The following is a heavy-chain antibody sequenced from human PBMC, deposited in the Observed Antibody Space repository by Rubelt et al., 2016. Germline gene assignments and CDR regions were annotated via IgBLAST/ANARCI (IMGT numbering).Heavy chain of an antibody. J-gene: IGHJ6*02. CDR1: GGSFSGYY. D-gene: IGHD6-13*01. V-gene: IGHV4-34*01. CDR3: ARGRRGSSSWLGRDYYGMDV. CDR2: INHSGST. Sequence: QVQPQQWGAGLLKPSETLSLTCAVYGGSFSGYYWSWIRQPPGKGLEWIGEINHSGSTSYNPSLKSRVTRSVDTSQNQFSPTLSSVTAADTAVYYCARGRRGSSSWLGRDYYGMDVWGQGTTVTVSS.